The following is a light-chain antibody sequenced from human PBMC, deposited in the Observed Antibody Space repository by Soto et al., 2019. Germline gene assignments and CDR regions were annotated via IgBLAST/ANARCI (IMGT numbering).Light chain of an antibody. J-gene: IGKJ3*01. Sequence: DIVMAQSPLSLPVSPGEPASISCRSNKSLLHSNGQNYLDWYLQKPGQAPQLLIYGGSNRASGVPSRFSGGGSRTDFTLTITSLQPEDFATYYCQQTSSAPFTFGPGTKVDIK. CDR3: QQTSSAPFT. CDR1: KSLLHSNGQNY. CDR2: GGS. V-gene: IGKV2-28*01.